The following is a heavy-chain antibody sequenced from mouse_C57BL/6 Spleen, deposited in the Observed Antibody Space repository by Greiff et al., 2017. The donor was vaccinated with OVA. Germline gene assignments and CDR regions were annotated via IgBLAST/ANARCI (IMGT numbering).Heavy chain of an antibody. Sequence: QVQLQQSGPELVKPGASVKISCKASGYAFSSSWMNWVKQRPGKGLEWIGRIYPGDGDTNYNGKFTGKATLTADKSSSTAYMQLSSLTSEDSAVYFCGAGGYGSHYYAMDDWGQGTSVTVSS. V-gene: IGHV1-82*01. CDR1: GYAFSSSW. J-gene: IGHJ4*01. D-gene: IGHD1-1*01. CDR3: GAGGYGSHYYAMDD. CDR2: IYPGDGDT.